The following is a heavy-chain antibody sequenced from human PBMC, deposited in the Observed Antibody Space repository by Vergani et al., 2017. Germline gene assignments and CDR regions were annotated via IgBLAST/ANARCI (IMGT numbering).Heavy chain of an antibody. CDR2: IYSGDET. V-gene: IGHV3-66*02. D-gene: IGHD3-10*01. CDR1: GSTVSGNY. Sequence: ELQLVESGGGLVQPGGSLRLSCAASGSTVSGNYMTWVRQGPGKGLEWVSHIYSGDETFYADSVNGGVTNSRDTSKNTLHLQIKNLRVEDTAVYYCARGNYYGSGTYVDPWVQGTLVTVSS. CDR3: ARGNYYGSGTYVDP. J-gene: IGHJ5*02.